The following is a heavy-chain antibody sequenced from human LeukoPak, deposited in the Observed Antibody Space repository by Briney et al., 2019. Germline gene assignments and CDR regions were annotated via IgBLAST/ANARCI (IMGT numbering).Heavy chain of an antibody. CDR1: GFTFGSYG. D-gene: IGHD2-2*01. V-gene: IGHV3-7*01. Sequence: PGGSLRLSCAASGFTFGSYGMSWVRRAPGKGLEWVANINQDGSEKHYVDFLKGRFTISRDNANNSLYLEMNNLSAEDTAVYYCARESPQLSSFDYWGQGTLVTVSS. CDR3: ARESPQLSSFDY. J-gene: IGHJ4*02. CDR2: INQDGSEK.